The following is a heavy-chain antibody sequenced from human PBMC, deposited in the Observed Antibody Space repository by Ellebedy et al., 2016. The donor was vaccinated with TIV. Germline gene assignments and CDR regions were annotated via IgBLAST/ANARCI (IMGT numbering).Heavy chain of an antibody. J-gene: IGHJ5*02. CDR1: GFTFSHFA. CDR3: ASKIGPGDSGSYP. D-gene: IGHD1-26*01. V-gene: IGHV3-48*01. Sequence: GGSLRLSXATSGFTFSHFAMNWVRQAPGKGLEWISYISSGSDTIYYADSVKGRFTISRDNAKNSLYLQMDSLRAEDTAVYYCASKIGPGDSGSYPWGQGTLVTVSS. CDR2: ISSGSDTI.